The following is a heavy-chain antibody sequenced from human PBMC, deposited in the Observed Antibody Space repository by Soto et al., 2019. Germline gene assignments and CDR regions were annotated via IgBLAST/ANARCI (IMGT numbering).Heavy chain of an antibody. CDR1: GFTFSNAW. Sequence: GGSLRLSCAASGFTFSNAWMNWVRQAPGKGLEWVGRIKSKTDGGTTDYAAPVKGRFTISRDDSKNTLYLQMNSLRTEDTAVYYCTTRRSIAARYGMDVWGQGTTVTVSS. V-gene: IGHV3-15*07. D-gene: IGHD6-6*01. CDR3: TTRRSIAARYGMDV. J-gene: IGHJ6*02. CDR2: IKSKTDGGTT.